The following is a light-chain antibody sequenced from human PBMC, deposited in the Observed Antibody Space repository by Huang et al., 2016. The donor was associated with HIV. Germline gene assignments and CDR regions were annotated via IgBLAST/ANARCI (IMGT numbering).Light chain of an antibody. Sequence: DIQMTQSPSPLSASVGDRVMITCRASQSISTWLAWYQQKPGKPPNLLIYKASTLESGVPSRFSGGGSGTEFTLTISSLQPDDFATYYCQQYNSHSRTFGQGTKVEIK. CDR2: KAS. CDR3: QQYNSHSRT. CDR1: QSISTW. V-gene: IGKV1-5*03. J-gene: IGKJ1*01.